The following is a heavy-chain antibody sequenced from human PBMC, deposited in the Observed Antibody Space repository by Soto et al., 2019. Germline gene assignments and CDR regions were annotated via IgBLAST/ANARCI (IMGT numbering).Heavy chain of an antibody. CDR1: GASISSGTFY. V-gene: IGHV4-39*01. CDR2: IYYDGST. Sequence: SETLSLTCTVSGASISSGTFYWGWIRQPPGKGLESIANIYYDGSTYYNPSLKSRVTISLDTSKNQFSLKLSSVTAADTAVYYSARSHIVPRLLMYPYDYWGQGTLVTVSS. CDR3: ARSHIVPRLLMYPYDY. D-gene: IGHD6-6*01. J-gene: IGHJ4*02.